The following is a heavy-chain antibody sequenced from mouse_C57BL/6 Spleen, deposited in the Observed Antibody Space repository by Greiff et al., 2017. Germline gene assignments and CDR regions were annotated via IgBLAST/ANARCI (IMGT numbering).Heavy chain of an antibody. Sequence: VQLQQSGPELVKPGASVTMSCKASGYTFTDYNMHWVKQSHGKSLEWIGYINPNNGGTSYNQKFKGKATLTVNKSSRTAYMELRSLTSEDSAVDYCAKPSCITTLVPTFDYWGQGTTLTVSS. J-gene: IGHJ2*01. V-gene: IGHV1-22*01. CDR2: INPNNGGT. CDR1: GYTFTDYN. CDR3: AKPSCITTLVPTFDY. D-gene: IGHD1-1*01.